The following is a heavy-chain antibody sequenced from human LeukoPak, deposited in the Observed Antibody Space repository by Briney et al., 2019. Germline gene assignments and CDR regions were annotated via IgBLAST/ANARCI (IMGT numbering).Heavy chain of an antibody. J-gene: IGHJ6*03. Sequence: PSETLSLTCTVSAGSISGFFWSWIRQPPGKGLEWIGYISYSGSTNYNPSLKSRVTISADTSENQVSLKLSSVTAADTAVYYCARTYRYGSFPVYHLYMDVWGKGTTVTVSS. CDR1: AGSISGFF. CDR2: ISYSGST. V-gene: IGHV4-59*01. CDR3: ARTYRYGSFPVYHLYMDV. D-gene: IGHD5-18*01.